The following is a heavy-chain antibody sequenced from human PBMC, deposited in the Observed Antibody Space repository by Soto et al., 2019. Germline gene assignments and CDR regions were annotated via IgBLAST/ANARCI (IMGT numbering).Heavy chain of an antibody. D-gene: IGHD6-13*01. Sequence: EVQLLESGGGLVQPGGSLRLSCAASGFTFSSYAMSWVRQAPGKGLEWVSAISGSGGSTYYADSVKGRFTISRDNSKNPLYLQMNSLRAEDKAVYYCAKVGYSSSSFGMDVWGQGTTVTVSS. V-gene: IGHV3-23*01. J-gene: IGHJ6*02. CDR3: AKVGYSSSSFGMDV. CDR1: GFTFSSYA. CDR2: ISGSGGST.